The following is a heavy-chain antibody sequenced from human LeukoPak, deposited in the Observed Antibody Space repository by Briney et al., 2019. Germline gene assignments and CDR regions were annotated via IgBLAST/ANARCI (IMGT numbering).Heavy chain of an antibody. D-gene: IGHD1-26*01. V-gene: IGHV3-23*01. CDR3: AKIGLIGNWYFDL. CDR2: ISAGADLT. J-gene: IGHJ2*01. Sequence: GGSLRLSCAASTFPLSSHDMSWVRQAPGKGPEWVSCISAGADLTYYADSVKGRFTISRDNSKNTLYLQMNSLRAEETAMYYCAKIGLIGNWYFDLWGRGTLLTVS. CDR1: TFPLSSHD.